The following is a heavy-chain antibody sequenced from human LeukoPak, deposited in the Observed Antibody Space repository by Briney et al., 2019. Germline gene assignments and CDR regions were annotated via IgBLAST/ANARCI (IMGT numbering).Heavy chain of an antibody. V-gene: IGHV1-2*02. Sequence: ASVRVSCTTSGYTFTDYYMHWVRQAPGQGLEWMGWISPDTGDTHYAQNFQGRVTMTRDTSISAAYMELSSLRSDDTAVYYCARHHGVGSGDAFDIWGQGTLVTVSS. D-gene: IGHD1-26*01. CDR3: ARHHGVGSGDAFDI. CDR1: GYTFTDYY. J-gene: IGHJ4*02. CDR2: ISPDTGDT.